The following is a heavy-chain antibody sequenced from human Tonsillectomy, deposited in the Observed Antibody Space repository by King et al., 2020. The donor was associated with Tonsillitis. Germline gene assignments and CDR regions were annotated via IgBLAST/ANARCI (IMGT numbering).Heavy chain of an antibody. CDR1: VFTFGSYE. Sequence: VQLVESGGGLVQPGGSLRLSCAASVFTFGSYEMNWVRQAPGEGVEWVSFISSSGSTLYYSDSVRGRFTTSIDNAKKSLYLEMDSLRAEDTAVYYCAADGGSDYYDSSAYYVDMGYWGQGTLVTVSS. V-gene: IGHV3-48*03. CDR2: ISSSGSTL. J-gene: IGHJ4*02. D-gene: IGHD3-22*01. CDR3: AADGGSDYYDSSAYYVDMGY.